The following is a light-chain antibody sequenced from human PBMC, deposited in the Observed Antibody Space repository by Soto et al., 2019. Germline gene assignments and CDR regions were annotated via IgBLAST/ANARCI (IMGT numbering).Light chain of an antibody. CDR1: NGHNSFA. Sequence: QSVLTQSPSASASLGASVKLTCTLSNGHNSFAIAWHQQKPSKGHRYLMKLNSDGTHRKGDEIPDRFSGSRSGAESSRTISSLQSDDEAAYYCQTWGTAPLFGGGTKLTVL. J-gene: IGLJ2*01. V-gene: IGLV4-69*01. CDR3: QTWGTAPL. CDR2: LNSDGTH.